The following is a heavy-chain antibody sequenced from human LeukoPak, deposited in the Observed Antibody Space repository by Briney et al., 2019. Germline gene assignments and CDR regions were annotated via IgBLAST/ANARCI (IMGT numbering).Heavy chain of an antibody. Sequence: PGGSLRLSCAASGFIFSSYDMSWVRQAPGKGLEWVSAISGSGGSAYYADSVKGRFTISRDNAKNSLYLQMNSLRAEDTAVYYCAKYKGSGSYYNAQFDYWGQGTLVTVSS. CDR1: GFIFSSYD. J-gene: IGHJ4*02. CDR2: ISGSGGSA. D-gene: IGHD3-10*01. V-gene: IGHV3-23*01. CDR3: AKYKGSGSYYNAQFDY.